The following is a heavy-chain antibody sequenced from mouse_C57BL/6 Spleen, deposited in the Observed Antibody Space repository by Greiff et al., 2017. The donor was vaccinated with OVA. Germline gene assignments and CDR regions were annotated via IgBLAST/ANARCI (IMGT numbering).Heavy chain of an antibody. CDR1: GYTFTDYN. CDR2: INPNNGGT. Sequence: VQLQQSGPELVKPGASVKIPCKASGYTFTDYNMDWVKQSHGKSLEWIGDINPNNGGTIYNQKFKGKATLTVDKSSSTAYMELRSLTSEDTAVYYCARGVYYDYDVNFDVWGTGTTVTVSS. CDR3: ARGVYYDYDVNFDV. V-gene: IGHV1-18*01. D-gene: IGHD2-4*01. J-gene: IGHJ1*03.